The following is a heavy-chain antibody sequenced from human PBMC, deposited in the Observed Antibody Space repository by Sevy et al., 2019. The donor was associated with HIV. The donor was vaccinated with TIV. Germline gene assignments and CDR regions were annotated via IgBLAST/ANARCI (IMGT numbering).Heavy chain of an antibody. CDR1: GGSISSGGYS. D-gene: IGHD3-22*01. J-gene: IGHJ4*02. CDR3: ARGYYDSSGWKFDY. V-gene: IGHV4-30-2*01. CDR2: IYHSGGT. Sequence: SETLSLTCAVSGGSISSGGYSWSWIRQPPGKGLEWIGYIYHSGGTYYNPSLKSRVTISVDRSKNQFSLKLSSVTAADTAVYYCARGYYDSSGWKFDYWGQGTLVTVSS.